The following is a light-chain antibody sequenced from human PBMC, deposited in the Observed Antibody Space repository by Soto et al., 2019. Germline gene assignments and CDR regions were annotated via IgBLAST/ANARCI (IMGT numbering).Light chain of an antibody. CDR2: KAS. J-gene: IGKJ1*01. Sequence: DIQMTQSPSTLSASVGDRVTITCRASQSISSWLAWYQQKPGKAPKLLIYKASSLESGVPSRFSGSGSGTEFTLTISSLQPDYFATYYCQQYNSYRTFGQGTKVEIK. CDR1: QSISSW. V-gene: IGKV1-5*03. CDR3: QQYNSYRT.